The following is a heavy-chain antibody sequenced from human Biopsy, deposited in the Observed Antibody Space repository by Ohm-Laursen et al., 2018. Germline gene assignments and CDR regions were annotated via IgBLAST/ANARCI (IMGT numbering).Heavy chain of an antibody. CDR2: IWSDGNNK. J-gene: IGHJ4*02. Sequence: SLRLSCAASGFTFSNFGIHWIRQAPGKGLEWVAVIWSDGNNKYYADSVKGRFTISRDTSRNTLYMQMNSLRVEDTALYYCARDAEEFDSSGPRFDYWGQGTLVTVSS. V-gene: IGHV3-33*08. D-gene: IGHD3-22*01. CDR1: GFTFSNFG. CDR3: ARDAEEFDSSGPRFDY.